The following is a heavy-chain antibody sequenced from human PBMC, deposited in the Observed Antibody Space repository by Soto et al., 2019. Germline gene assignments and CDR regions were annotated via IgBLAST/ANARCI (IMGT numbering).Heavy chain of an antibody. V-gene: IGHV3-23*01. J-gene: IGHJ4*02. CDR2: ISGSGGSA. Sequence: GGSLRLSCTVSGFTFRTYVMSWVRQAPGKGLEWVSAISGSGGSAYYADSVKGRFTISRDNSKNTLYLQMNSLRAEDTAVYYCAKGKAIAGTDYWGQGTLVTVSS. CDR1: GFTFRTYV. D-gene: IGHD2-15*01. CDR3: AKGKAIAGTDY.